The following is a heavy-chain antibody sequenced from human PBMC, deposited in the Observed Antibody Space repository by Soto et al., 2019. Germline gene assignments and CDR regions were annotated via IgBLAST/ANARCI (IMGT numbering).Heavy chain of an antibody. CDR2: ITDRGSI. J-gene: IGHJ2*01. CDR1: GGSFSGYY. Sequence: QVQLQQWGAGPLRPLETLSLTCGVSGGSFSGYYWAWIRQSTGKGLEWIGEITDRGSINYHPSLRSRVSISVVTSKNNYSLNLRSVTAAETSVCYCARESHEILAGPRGVWYFELWGRGTLVTVSS. V-gene: IGHV4-34*01. CDR3: ARESHEILAGPRGVWYFEL. D-gene: IGHD3-9*01.